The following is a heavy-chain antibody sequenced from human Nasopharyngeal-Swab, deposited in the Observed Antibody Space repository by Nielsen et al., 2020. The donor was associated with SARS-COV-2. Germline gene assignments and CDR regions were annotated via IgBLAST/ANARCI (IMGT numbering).Heavy chain of an antibody. CDR3: ARLGRGIPRDYYGSGSYYKN. D-gene: IGHD3-10*01. J-gene: IGHJ4*02. CDR1: GYTFTSYD. Sequence: ASVNVSCKASGYTFTSYDINWVRQATGQGLEWMGWMNPNSGNTGYAQKFQGRVTMTRNTSISTAYMELSSLRSEDTAVYYCARLGRGIPRDYYGSGSYYKNWGQGTLVTVSS. CDR2: MNPNSGNT. V-gene: IGHV1-8*01.